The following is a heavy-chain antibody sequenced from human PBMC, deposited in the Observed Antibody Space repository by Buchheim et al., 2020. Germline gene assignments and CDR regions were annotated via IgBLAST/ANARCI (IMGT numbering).Heavy chain of an antibody. J-gene: IGHJ4*02. CDR3: ARASSGSYEYYFDY. V-gene: IGHV3-33*01. CDR2: IWYDGVNK. Sequence: QVQLVESGGGMVQPGRSLRLSCVASGFRFRSYCMHWVRQAPGKGLEWVAVIWYDGVNKYYADSVKGRFTISRDNSKNTQYLQMNSLRAEGTAVYYCARASSGSYEYYFDYWGQGTL. CDR1: GFRFRSYC. D-gene: IGHD1-26*01.